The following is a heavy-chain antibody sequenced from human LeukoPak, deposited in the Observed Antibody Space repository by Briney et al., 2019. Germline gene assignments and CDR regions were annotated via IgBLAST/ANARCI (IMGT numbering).Heavy chain of an antibody. V-gene: IGHV3-30*18. D-gene: IGHD2-21*01. CDR2: ISYDGSNE. CDR1: GFTFSTYG. Sequence: GGSLRLSCAASGFTFSTYGMHWVRQAPGKGLEWVAVISYDGSNEYYADSVKGRFTISRDNSKNTLYLQMSSLRAEDTAVYYCAKEFKRGLPDYWGQGTLVTVPS. CDR3: AKEFKRGLPDY. J-gene: IGHJ4*02.